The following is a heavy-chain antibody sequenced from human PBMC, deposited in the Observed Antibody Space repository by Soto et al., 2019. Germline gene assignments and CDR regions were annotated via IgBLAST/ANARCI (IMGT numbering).Heavy chain of an antibody. CDR2: TTGSGGTA. CDR3: AKHSGYDHYYGMDV. J-gene: IGHJ6*02. V-gene: IGHV3-23*01. Sequence: EVQLLESGGGLVQPGGSLRLSCAASILSFDIYAMSWVRQAPGKGLEWVSATTGSGGTAYYAGSVKGRFTISRDNSKNRLYLQMDSLRAEDTAVYYCAKHSGYDHYYGMDVWGLGTTVTVSS. D-gene: IGHD5-12*01. CDR1: ILSFDIYA.